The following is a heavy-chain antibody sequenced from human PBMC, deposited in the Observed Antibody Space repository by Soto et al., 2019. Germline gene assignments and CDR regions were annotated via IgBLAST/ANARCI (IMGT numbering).Heavy chain of an antibody. CDR1: GYSFTSYW. CDR3: ARHEANHGSGTDLHNGFDP. Sequence: PGESLKISFKGSGYSFTSYWISWVRQMPGKGLEWMGRIDPSDSYTNYSPSFQGHVTISADKSISTAYLQWSSLKASDTAMYYCARHEANHGSGTDLHNGFDPWGQGTLLTVSS. J-gene: IGHJ5*02. D-gene: IGHD3-10*01. V-gene: IGHV5-10-1*01. CDR2: IDPSDSYT.